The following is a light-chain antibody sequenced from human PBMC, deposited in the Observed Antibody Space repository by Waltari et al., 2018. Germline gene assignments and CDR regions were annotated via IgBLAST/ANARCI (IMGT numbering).Light chain of an antibody. CDR1: QTVRDK. J-gene: IGKJ1*01. CDR3: QQYNNGPPWT. CDR2: GAS. Sequence: DIVMTQSPATLSVSPGERATLSCRDSQTVRDKLAWYQQKPRQDPTLLISGASTRATGVPARFSGSGSGTEFTLTISSLQSEDFAIYYCQQYNNGPPWTFGQGTKVEFK. V-gene: IGKV3-15*01.